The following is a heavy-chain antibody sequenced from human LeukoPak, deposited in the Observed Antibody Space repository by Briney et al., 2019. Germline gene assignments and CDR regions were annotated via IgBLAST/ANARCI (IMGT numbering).Heavy chain of an antibody. D-gene: IGHD3-3*01. CDR2: INAGNGNT. CDR3: ARGHDFWSGYYTGVDY. CDR1: GYTFTSYA. Sequence: ASVKVSCKASGYTFTSYAMHWVRQAPGQRLEWMGWINAGNGNTKYSQKFQGRVTITRDTSASTAYMELSSLRSEDTAVYYCARGHDFWSGYYTGVDYWGQGTLVTVSS. J-gene: IGHJ4*02. V-gene: IGHV1-3*01.